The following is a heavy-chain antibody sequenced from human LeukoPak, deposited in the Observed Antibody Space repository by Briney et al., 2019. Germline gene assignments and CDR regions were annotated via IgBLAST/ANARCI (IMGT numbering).Heavy chain of an antibody. D-gene: IGHD3-10*01. CDR1: GFTFSSYS. V-gene: IGHV3-21*01. Sequence: GGSLRLSCAASGFTFSSYSMNWVRQAPGKGLEWVSSISSSSSYIYYADSVKGRFTISRDNAKNSLYLQMNSLRAEDTAVYYCARGGMVRGVIIQDRDREIDYWGQGTLVTVSS. CDR2: ISSSSSYI. J-gene: IGHJ4*02. CDR3: ARGGMVRGVIIQDRDREIDY.